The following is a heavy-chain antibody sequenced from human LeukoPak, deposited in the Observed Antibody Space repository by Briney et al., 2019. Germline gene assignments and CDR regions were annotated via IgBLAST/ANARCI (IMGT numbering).Heavy chain of an antibody. V-gene: IGHV3-7*01. Sequence: GGSLRLSCAASGFTFSSYWMNWARQAPGKGLEWVASINHNGNVNYYVDSVKGRFTISRDNAKNTLYLQMNTLRPDDTAMYYCARDFWSNAVSDPYYFDYWGQGTLVTVSP. CDR1: GFTFSSYW. D-gene: IGHD2-8*01. J-gene: IGHJ4*02. CDR3: ARDFWSNAVSDPYYFDY. CDR2: INHNGNVN.